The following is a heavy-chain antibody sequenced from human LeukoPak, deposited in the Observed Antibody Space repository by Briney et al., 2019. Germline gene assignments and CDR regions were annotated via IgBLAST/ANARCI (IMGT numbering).Heavy chain of an antibody. V-gene: IGHV4-39*01. CDR3: ARPYSSSTYYFDS. J-gene: IGHJ4*02. CDR1: GGSISSSSYY. D-gene: IGHD6-13*01. Sequence: PSETLSLTCTVSGGSISSSSYYWGWIRQPPGKGLEWIGSIYYSGSTYCNPSLKSRVTISVDTSKNQFSLKLTSVTAADTAVYYCARPYSSSTYYFDSWGQGTLVTVSS. CDR2: IYYSGST.